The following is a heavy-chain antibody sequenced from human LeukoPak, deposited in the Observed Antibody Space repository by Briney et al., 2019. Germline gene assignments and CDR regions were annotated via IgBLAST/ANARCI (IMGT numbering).Heavy chain of an antibody. CDR3: ARVSMITFGGVIVRGHAFDI. V-gene: IGHV3-48*03. J-gene: IGHJ3*02. Sequence: QAGGSLRLSCAASGFTFSSYEMNWVRQAPGKGLEWVSYISSSGSTIYYADSVKGRFTISRDNAKNSLYLQMNSVRAEDTAVDYCARVSMITFGGVIVRGHAFDIWGQGTMVTVSS. D-gene: IGHD3-16*02. CDR1: GFTFSSYE. CDR2: ISSSGSTI.